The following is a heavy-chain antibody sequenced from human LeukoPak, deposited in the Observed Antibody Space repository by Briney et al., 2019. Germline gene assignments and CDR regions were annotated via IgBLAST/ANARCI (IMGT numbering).Heavy chain of an antibody. CDR3: AKEGGYGDYRGEFDY. V-gene: IGHV3-9*01. J-gene: IGHJ4*02. CDR1: GFAFDDYA. D-gene: IGHD4-17*01. CDR2: ISWNSGSI. Sequence: PGRSLRLSCAASGFAFDDYAMDWVRQAPGKGLEWVSGISWNSGSIGYADSVKGRFTISRDNAKNSLYLQMNSLRAEDTALYYCAKEGGYGDYRGEFDYWGQGTLVTVSS.